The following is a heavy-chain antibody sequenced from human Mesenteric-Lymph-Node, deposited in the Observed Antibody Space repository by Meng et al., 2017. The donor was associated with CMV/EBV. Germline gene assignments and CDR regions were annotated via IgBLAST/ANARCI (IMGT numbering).Heavy chain of an antibody. CDR2: IYYIGSA. D-gene: IGHD3-3*01. CDR1: SSGGNY. J-gene: IGHJ5*02. V-gene: IGHV4-31*02. CDR3: ARAFDFWSGYYAGSSWFDP. Sequence: SSGGNYWSWIRQHPGKGLEWIGYIYYIGSAYYNPSLKSRVTISVDTSKNQFSLKLSSVTAADTAVYYCARAFDFWSGYYAGSSWFDPWGQGTLVTVSS.